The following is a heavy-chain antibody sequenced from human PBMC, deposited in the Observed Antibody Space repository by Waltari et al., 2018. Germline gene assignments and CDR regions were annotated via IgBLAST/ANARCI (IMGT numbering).Heavy chain of an antibody. Sequence: EVQLVESGGGLVPPGGSLRLSCAASGSTFSSRWMHWVRQAPGKGLVWVSHVNSDESSTSYADSVKGRFTISRDNAKNTVYLQMSSLRAEDTAVYYCVRDDSYGFDYWGQGTLVTVSS. CDR2: VNSDESST. D-gene: IGHD5-18*01. CDR3: VRDDSYGFDY. CDR1: GSTFSSRW. V-gene: IGHV3-74*01. J-gene: IGHJ4*02.